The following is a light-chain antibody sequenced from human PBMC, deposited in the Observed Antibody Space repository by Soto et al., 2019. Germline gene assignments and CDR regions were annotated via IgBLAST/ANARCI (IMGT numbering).Light chain of an antibody. CDR3: SAWDDSLNAVV. CDR2: TNN. J-gene: IGLJ2*01. V-gene: IGLV1-44*01. CDR1: TSNLGGNT. Sequence: QSVLTQPPSVSGTPGHKVSISCSGSTSNLGGNTVNWYQQLPGTAPKPLIYTNNQRPSGVPDRFSGSKSGTSASLAISGLRSEDEADFYCSAWDDSLNAVVFGGGTKLTVL.